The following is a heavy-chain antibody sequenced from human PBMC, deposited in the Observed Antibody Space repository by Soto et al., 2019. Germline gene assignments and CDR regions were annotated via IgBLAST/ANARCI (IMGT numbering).Heavy chain of an antibody. CDR2: INPSGGST. CDR1: GYTFTSYY. J-gene: IGHJ6*03. CDR3: ARNPVDIVADYYMDV. D-gene: IGHD5-12*01. Sequence: ASVKVSCKASGYTFTSYYMHWVRQAPGQGLEWMGIINPSGGSTSYAQKFQGRVTMTRDTSTSTVYMELSSLRSEDTAVYYCARNPVDIVADYYMDVWGKGTTVTVSS. V-gene: IGHV1-46*03.